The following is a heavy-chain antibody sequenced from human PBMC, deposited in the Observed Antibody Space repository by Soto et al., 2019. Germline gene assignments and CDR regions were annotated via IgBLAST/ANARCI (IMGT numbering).Heavy chain of an antibody. J-gene: IGHJ4*02. Sequence: QVQLQESGPGLVRPSQTLSLTCIVSGDSIRNGSYYWTWIRQHPGKGLEWIGYIYYTGHTYYNPSLERRVIISVDTSKNQFSLRLNSVTAADTAIFYCARVRREVSGYIFDSWGQGTLVAVS. D-gene: IGHD5-12*01. CDR2: IYYTGHT. V-gene: IGHV4-31*03. CDR1: GDSIRNGSYY. CDR3: ARVRREVSGYIFDS.